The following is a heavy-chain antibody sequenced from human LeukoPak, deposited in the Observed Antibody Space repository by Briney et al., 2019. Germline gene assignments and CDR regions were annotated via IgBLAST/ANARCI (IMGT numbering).Heavy chain of an antibody. J-gene: IGHJ4*02. CDR1: GFTFSSYG. Sequence: GGSQRLSCAASGFTFSSYGMHWVRQAPGKGLEWVAVISYDGSNKDYADSVKGRFTISIDNSKNTLYLQMNSLRAEDTAVYYCAKGKYYGGQPTIFDYWGQGTLVTVSS. V-gene: IGHV3-30*18. CDR3: AKGKYYGGQPTIFDY. CDR2: ISYDGSNK. D-gene: IGHD4-23*01.